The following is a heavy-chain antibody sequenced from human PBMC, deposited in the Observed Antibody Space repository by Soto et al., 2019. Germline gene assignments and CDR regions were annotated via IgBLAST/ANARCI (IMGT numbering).Heavy chain of an antibody. Sequence: GGSLRLSCAASGFAFSSYSMNWVRQAPGKGLEWVSSISSSSSYIYYADSVKGRFTISRDNAKNSLYLQMNSLRAEDTAVYYCATLSSSFAFDIWGQGTMVTVSS. CDR3: ATLSSSFAFDI. CDR1: GFAFSSYS. J-gene: IGHJ3*02. V-gene: IGHV3-21*01. D-gene: IGHD6-6*01. CDR2: ISSSSSYI.